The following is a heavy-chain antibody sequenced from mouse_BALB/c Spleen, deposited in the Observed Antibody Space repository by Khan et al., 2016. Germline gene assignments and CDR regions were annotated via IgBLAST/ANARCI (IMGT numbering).Heavy chain of an antibody. J-gene: IGHJ3*01. CDR3: ARGDGYPWFAY. CDR1: GYSITSDYA. D-gene: IGHD2-3*01. V-gene: IGHV3-2*02. Sequence: EVQLQESGPGLVKPSQSLSLTCTVTGYSITSDYAWNWIRQFPGNKLEWMGYISYSGSTSYTPSLKSRISITRDTSKNQFFLQLNSVTTEDTATYYCARGDGYPWFAYWGQGTLVTVSA. CDR2: ISYSGST.